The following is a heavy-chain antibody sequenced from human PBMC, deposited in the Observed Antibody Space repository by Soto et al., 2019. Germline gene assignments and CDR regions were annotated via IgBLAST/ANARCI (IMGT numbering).Heavy chain of an antibody. J-gene: IGHJ5*02. V-gene: IGHV1-46*03. D-gene: IGHD6-19*01. CDR2: INPSDGST. Sequence: ASVKVSCKASGYTFTSYAMHWVRQAPGQSLEWMGLINPSDGSTSYAQKFQGRVTMTRDTSTSTVYMELSSLRSEDTAVYYCARAVAGIVFLNNWFDPWGQGTLVTVSS. CDR3: ARAVAGIVFLNNWFDP. CDR1: GYTFTSYA.